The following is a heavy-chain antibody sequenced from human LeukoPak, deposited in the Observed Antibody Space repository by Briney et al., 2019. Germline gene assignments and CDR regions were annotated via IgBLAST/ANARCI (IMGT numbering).Heavy chain of an antibody. J-gene: IGHJ4*02. Sequence: SETLSLTCTVSGASISDSDFFWAWVRQPPGKGLEWIGNIYYSGTTYYNPSLKSRVSVSMDTSKKQFSLKLSSVTAADTAVYYCARDRAYSGYDYTSDYWGQGTLVTVSS. D-gene: IGHD5-12*01. CDR3: ARDRAYSGYDYTSDY. CDR1: GASISDSDFF. V-gene: IGHV4-39*02. CDR2: IYYSGTT.